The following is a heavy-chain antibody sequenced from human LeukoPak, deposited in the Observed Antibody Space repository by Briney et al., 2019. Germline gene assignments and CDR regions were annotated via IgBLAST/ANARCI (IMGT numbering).Heavy chain of an antibody. CDR2: IRYDGSNK. V-gene: IGHV3-30*02. CDR3: AKGSSWYVSYYYMDV. Sequence: GGSLRLSCAASGFTFSSYGMHWVRQAPGKGLEWVAFIRYDGSNKYYADSVKGRFTISRDNSKNTLYLQMNSLRVEDTAVYYCAKGSSWYVSYYYMDVWGKGTTVTVSS. CDR1: GFTFSSYG. D-gene: IGHD6-13*01. J-gene: IGHJ6*03.